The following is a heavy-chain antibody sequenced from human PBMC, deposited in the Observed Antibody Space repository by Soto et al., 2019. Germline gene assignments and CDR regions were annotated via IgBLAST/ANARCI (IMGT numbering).Heavy chain of an antibody. CDR3: ARASHYYYYMDV. CDR2: INHSGST. Sequence: PSETLSLTCAVYGGSFGGYYGSWIRQPPGKGLEWIGEINHSGSTNYNPSLKSRVTISVDTSKNQFSLKLSSVTAADTAVYYCARASHYYYYMDVWGKGTTVTVSS. V-gene: IGHV4-34*01. CDR1: GGSFGGYY. D-gene: IGHD6-6*01. J-gene: IGHJ6*03.